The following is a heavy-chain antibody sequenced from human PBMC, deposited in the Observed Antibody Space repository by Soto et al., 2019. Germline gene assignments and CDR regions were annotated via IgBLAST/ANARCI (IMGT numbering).Heavy chain of an antibody. Sequence: QVQLQESGPGLVKPSETLSLTCTVSGGSISSYYWSWIRQPPGKGLEWIGYIYYSGSTNYNPSLKSRVTISVDTSKNQFSLKLSSVTAADTAVYYCARVEVSYAQDYYYYYYMDVWGKGTTVTVSS. CDR3: ARVEVSYAQDYYYYYYMDV. J-gene: IGHJ6*03. V-gene: IGHV4-59*01. CDR1: GGSISSYY. D-gene: IGHD3-22*01. CDR2: IYYSGST.